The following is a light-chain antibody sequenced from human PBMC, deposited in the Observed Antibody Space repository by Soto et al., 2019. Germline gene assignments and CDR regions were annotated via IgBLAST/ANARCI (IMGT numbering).Light chain of an antibody. V-gene: IGLV2-23*01. CDR2: EGS. J-gene: IGLJ2*01. CDR1: SSDLGSYNL. Sequence: QSALTQSASVSGSPGQSITLSCTGTSSDLGSYNLVSWYQQHPGKAPKLMIYEGSKRPSGVSNRFSGSRSGNTASLTISGLQAEDEGDYYCCSYVGSRTVVFGGGTKLTVL. CDR3: CSYVGSRTVV.